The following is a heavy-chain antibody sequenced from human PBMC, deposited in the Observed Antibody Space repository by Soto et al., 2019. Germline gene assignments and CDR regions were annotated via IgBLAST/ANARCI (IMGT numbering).Heavy chain of an antibody. V-gene: IGHV3-30-3*01. D-gene: IGHD3-9*01. CDR1: GFTFSSYA. Sequence: PGGSLRLSCAASGFTFSSYAIHWVRQAPGKGLEWVAVISNGGGERYYADSVKGRFTVSRDNSKNTLFLQMSSLRGEDTAVYYCARDRLFESNTYYFNYGMDIWGQGTTVT. J-gene: IGHJ6*02. CDR3: ARDRLFESNTYYFNYGMDI. CDR2: ISNGGGER.